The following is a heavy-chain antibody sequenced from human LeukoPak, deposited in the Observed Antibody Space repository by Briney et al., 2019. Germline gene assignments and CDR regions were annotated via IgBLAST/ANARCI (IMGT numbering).Heavy chain of an antibody. V-gene: IGHV3-23*01. Sequence: GGSLRLSCAASGFTFSSYAMNWVRQAPGRGLEWVSTIIGSGVSTFYADSVKGRFTISRDNSKNTLYLQVNSLRAEDTAVYYCAKSSGYSSAAGTGTRRYFDYWGQGTLVTVSS. CDR1: GFTFSSYA. CDR3: AKSSGYSSAAGTGTRRYFDY. D-gene: IGHD6-13*01. J-gene: IGHJ4*02. CDR2: IIGSGVST.